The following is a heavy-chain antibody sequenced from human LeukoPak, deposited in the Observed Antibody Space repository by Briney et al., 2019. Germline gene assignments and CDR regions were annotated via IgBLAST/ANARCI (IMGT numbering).Heavy chain of an antibody. Sequence: ASLKVSCKASGYTFTDYYMHWVRQAPGHGLEWMGWIYPDSGGTNYAQKFQGRVTMTRDTSISTAYMGLSRLTSDDTAVYYCARGRSDYYLDSWGQGTLVTVSS. CDR2: IYPDSGGT. V-gene: IGHV1-2*02. CDR3: ARGRSDYYLDS. D-gene: IGHD3-10*01. J-gene: IGHJ4*02. CDR1: GYTFTDYY.